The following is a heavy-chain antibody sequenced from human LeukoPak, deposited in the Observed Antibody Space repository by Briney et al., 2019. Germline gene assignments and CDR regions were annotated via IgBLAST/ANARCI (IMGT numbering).Heavy chain of an antibody. CDR1: GGSISSGSYY. J-gene: IGHJ6*03. CDR2: IYTSGST. V-gene: IGHV4-61*02. Sequence: SETLSLTCTVSGGSISSGSYYWSWIRQPAGKGLEWIGRIYTSGSTNYNPSLKSRVTISVDTSKNQFSLKLSSVTAADTAVYYCARGRQLPTHYYYYYYMDVWGKGTTVTISS. D-gene: IGHD2-2*01. CDR3: ARGRQLPTHYYYYYYMDV.